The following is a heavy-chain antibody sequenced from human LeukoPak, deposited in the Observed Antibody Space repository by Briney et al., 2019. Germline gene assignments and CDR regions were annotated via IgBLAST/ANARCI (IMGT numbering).Heavy chain of an antibody. CDR3: ATADLAVAGPFDF. CDR1: GYTLSELS. J-gene: IGHJ4*02. D-gene: IGHD6-19*01. CDR2: FDPEYNET. V-gene: IGHV1-24*01. Sequence: ASVKVSCRISGYTLSELSMHWVRQVPGKGLEWMGSFDPEYNETISTQKFQGRLTTTEDTSTDTAYMELNSLRSEDTAVYFCATADLAVAGPFDFWGQGTLVTVSS.